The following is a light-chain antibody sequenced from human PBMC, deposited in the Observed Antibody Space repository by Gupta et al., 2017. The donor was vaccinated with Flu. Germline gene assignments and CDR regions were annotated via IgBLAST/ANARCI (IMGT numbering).Light chain of an antibody. Sequence: EVVLTQSPATLSLSPGERATLSCRTSQSVSNYLACYQQKPGQAPRLLIYDASNRATGIPARFSGGGCGTEFTLTISSLEPEDFSVYYCQQRQYSPPSTFGQGTRVEIK. V-gene: IGKV3-11*01. CDR2: DAS. J-gene: IGKJ5*01. CDR3: QQRQYSPPST. CDR1: QSVSNY.